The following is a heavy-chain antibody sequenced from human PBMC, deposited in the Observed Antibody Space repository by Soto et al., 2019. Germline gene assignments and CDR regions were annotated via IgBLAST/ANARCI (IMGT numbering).Heavy chain of an antibody. J-gene: IGHJ4*02. CDR3: ARGAPHYDSSGYPPDYFDY. V-gene: IGHV1-69*13. Sequence: SSLKRSCKAAGDALSGDASSWVRQAPGQGLEWTGGIIPIFGTANYAQKFQGRVTITADESTSTAYMELSSLRSEDTAVYYCARGAPHYDSSGYPPDYFDYWGQGTLVTVSS. D-gene: IGHD3-22*01. CDR2: IIPIFGTA. CDR1: GDALSGDA.